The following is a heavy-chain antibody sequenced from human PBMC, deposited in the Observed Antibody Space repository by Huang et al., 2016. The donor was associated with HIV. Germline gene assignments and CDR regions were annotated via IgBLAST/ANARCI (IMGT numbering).Heavy chain of an antibody. J-gene: IGHJ4*02. CDR2: IYSSGTT. D-gene: IGHD3-9*01. CDR1: GDSVSNHY. Sequence: QVQLQESGPGLVKPSETLSLACSVSGDSVSNHYWNWIRQTPGKGLEWIGRIYSSGTTIYNPSLKNRVSFSLDTSKNQFALNVTSVTAADTAVYYCARGFDILVDRFDFWGQGILVTVSS. V-gene: IGHV4-59*02. CDR3: ARGFDILVDRFDF.